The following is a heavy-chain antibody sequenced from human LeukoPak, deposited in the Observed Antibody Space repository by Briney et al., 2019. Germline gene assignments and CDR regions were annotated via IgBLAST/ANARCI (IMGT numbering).Heavy chain of an antibody. J-gene: IGHJ3*02. Sequence: GGSLRLSCAASGFTFSSYWMHWVRQAPGEGLVWVSRINSDGSSTSYADSVKGRFTISRDNAKNTLYLQMNSLRAEDTAVYYCARQGVVPAAPDAFDIWGQGTMVTVSS. CDR1: GFTFSSYW. V-gene: IGHV3-74*01. CDR2: INSDGSST. D-gene: IGHD2-2*01. CDR3: ARQGVVPAAPDAFDI.